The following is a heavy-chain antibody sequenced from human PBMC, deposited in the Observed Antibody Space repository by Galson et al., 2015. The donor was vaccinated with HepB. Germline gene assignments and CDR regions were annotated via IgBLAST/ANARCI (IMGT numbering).Heavy chain of an antibody. Sequence: SVKVSCKASGGTFSSYAISWVRQAPGQGLEWMGGIIPIFGTANYAQKFQGRVTITADKSTSTAYMELSSLRSEDTAVYYCARRLKEPPCSSTSCPADYYYYGMDVWGQGTTVTVSS. D-gene: IGHD2-2*01. CDR3: ARRLKEPPCSSTSCPADYYYYGMDV. J-gene: IGHJ6*02. CDR1: GGTFSSYA. V-gene: IGHV1-69*06. CDR2: IIPIFGTA.